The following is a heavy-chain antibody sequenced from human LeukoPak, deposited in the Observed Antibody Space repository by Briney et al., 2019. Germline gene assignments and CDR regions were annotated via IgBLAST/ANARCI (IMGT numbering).Heavy chain of an antibody. CDR1: GFTFRDYA. CDR3: AKRSAVSGHFDY. Sequence: GGSLRLSCAASGFTFRDYAMSWVRQAPGKGLEWISSISNGGSSTYYASSVKGRLTISRENSKSTLYLQLTSLRAEDTAVYYCAKRSAVSGHFDYWGQGTLVTVSS. V-gene: IGHV3-23*03. J-gene: IGHJ4*02. CDR2: ISNGGSST. D-gene: IGHD6-13*01.